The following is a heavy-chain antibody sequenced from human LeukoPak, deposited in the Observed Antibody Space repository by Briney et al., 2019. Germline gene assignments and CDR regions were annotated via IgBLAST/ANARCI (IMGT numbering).Heavy chain of an antibody. Sequence: PGGSLRLSCAASGFTFSSYAMSWVRQAPGKGLEWGSAISGSGGSTYYADSVKGRFTISRDNSKNTLYLQMNSLRAEDTAVYYCASLVGATKTGYWGQGTLVTVSS. CDR3: ASLVGATKTGY. CDR1: GFTFSSYA. D-gene: IGHD1-26*01. CDR2: ISGSGGST. V-gene: IGHV3-23*01. J-gene: IGHJ4*02.